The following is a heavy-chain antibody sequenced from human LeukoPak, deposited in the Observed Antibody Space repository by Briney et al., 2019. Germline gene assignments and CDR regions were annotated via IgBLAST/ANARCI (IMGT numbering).Heavy chain of an antibody. CDR2: IYYSGST. J-gene: IGHJ5*02. V-gene: IGHV4-39*01. CDR1: GGSISSSGYY. CDR3: ARHEYSGSYYGLSWFDP. Sequence: PSETLSLTCTVSGGSISSSGYYWGWIRQPPGKGLEWIASIYYSGSTYYNPSLKSRVTISVDTSKNQLSLKLSSLTSADTAVYYCARHEYSGSYYGLSWFDPWGQGTLVTASS. D-gene: IGHD1-26*01.